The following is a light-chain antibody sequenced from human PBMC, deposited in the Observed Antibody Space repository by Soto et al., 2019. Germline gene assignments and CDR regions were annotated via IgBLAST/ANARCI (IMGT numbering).Light chain of an antibody. CDR3: QQYKNWPHFT. Sequence: IIISQSTAAVFVYNRERVNLCFRDSQSVSTKLAWYRQNPGQAPRLLIYGASSRATGIPARFSGSGSGTEFTLTINSLQSEDFAVYYCQQYKNWPHFTFGPGTKVAI. CDR2: GAS. V-gene: IGKV3-15*01. J-gene: IGKJ3*01. CDR1: QSVSTK.